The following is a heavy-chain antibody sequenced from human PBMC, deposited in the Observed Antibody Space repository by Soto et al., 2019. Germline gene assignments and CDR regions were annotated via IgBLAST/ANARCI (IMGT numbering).Heavy chain of an antibody. V-gene: IGHV3-21*01. D-gene: IGHD2-15*01. CDR2: MSSTGSFM. J-gene: IGHJ6*03. Sequence: EVQLVESGGALVKPGGSLRLSCAASGFTFSHYSMNWVRQAPGKGLEWVSSMSSTGSFMYYADSVKGRFTISRDSAKQSLYLQMNSLRGEDTAVFYWAGGGGVSGVDYMDVWGKGTTVIVSS. CDR1: GFTFSHYS. CDR3: AGGGGVSGVDYMDV.